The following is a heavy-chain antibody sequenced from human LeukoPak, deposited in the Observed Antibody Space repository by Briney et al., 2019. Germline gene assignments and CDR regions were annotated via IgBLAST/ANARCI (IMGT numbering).Heavy chain of an antibody. V-gene: IGHV1-69*01. CDR3: ASGPGTPKGIDY. CDR2: IIPIFGTA. Sequence: SVKVSCKASGGTFISYAISWVRQAPGQGLEWMGGIIPIFGTANYAQKFQGRVTITADESTSTAYMELSSLRSEDTAVYYCASGPGTPKGIDYWGQGTLVTVSS. J-gene: IGHJ4*02. CDR1: GGTFISYA. D-gene: IGHD1-26*01.